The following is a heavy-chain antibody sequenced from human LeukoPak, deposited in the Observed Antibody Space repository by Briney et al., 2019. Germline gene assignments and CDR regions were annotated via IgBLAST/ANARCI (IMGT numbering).Heavy chain of an antibody. V-gene: IGHV3-48*04. CDR1: GFTFSSYS. D-gene: IGHD3-3*01. Sequence: GGSLRLSCAASGFTFSSYSMNWVRQAPGKGLEWVSYISSSGSTIYYADSVKGRFTISRDNAKNSLYLQMNSLRAEDTAVYYCARGDLITIFGVVSPGYFDYWGQGTLVTVSS. J-gene: IGHJ4*02. CDR3: ARGDLITIFGVVSPGYFDY. CDR2: ISSSGSTI.